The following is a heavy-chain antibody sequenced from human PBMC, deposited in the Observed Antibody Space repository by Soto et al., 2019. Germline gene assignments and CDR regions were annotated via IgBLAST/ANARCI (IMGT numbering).Heavy chain of an antibody. CDR2: ISGSGGST. CDR1: GFTFSSYA. J-gene: IGHJ4*02. D-gene: IGHD3-3*02. V-gene: IGHV3-23*01. CDR3: AKVAIFGVVIIRPFDY. Sequence: GGYLRLSCAASGFTFSSYAMSWVRQAPGKGLEWVSAISGSGGSTYYADSVKGRFTISRDNSKNTLYLQMNSLRAEDTAVYYCAKVAIFGVVIIRPFDYWGPGTLVTVSS.